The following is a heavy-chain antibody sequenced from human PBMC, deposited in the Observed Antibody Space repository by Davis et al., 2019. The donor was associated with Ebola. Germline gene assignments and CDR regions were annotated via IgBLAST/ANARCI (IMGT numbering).Heavy chain of an antibody. D-gene: IGHD3-22*01. CDR1: GFTFSSYA. CDR2: ISGSGGST. V-gene: IGHV3-23*01. J-gene: IGHJ4*02. CDR3: AKGIGGGIVVVIADY. Sequence: GESLKISCAASGFTFSSYAMSWVRQAPGKGLEWVSAISGSGGSTYYADSVKGRFTISRDNSKNTLYLQMNSLRAEDTAVYYCAKGIGGGIVVVIADYWGQGTLVTVSS.